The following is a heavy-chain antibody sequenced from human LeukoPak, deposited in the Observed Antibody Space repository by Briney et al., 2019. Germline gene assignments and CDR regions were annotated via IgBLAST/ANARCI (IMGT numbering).Heavy chain of an antibody. J-gene: IGHJ4*02. D-gene: IGHD6-19*01. Sequence: GGSLRLSRAASGFTFSTYAMHWVRQAPGKGLEWVAVISYDGSNKYYADSVKGRFTISRDNSKNTLYLQMNSLRAEDTAVYYCAKTKAVAGRVYWGQGTLVTVSS. CDR2: ISYDGSNK. CDR1: GFTFSTYA. V-gene: IGHV3-30*04. CDR3: AKTKAVAGRVY.